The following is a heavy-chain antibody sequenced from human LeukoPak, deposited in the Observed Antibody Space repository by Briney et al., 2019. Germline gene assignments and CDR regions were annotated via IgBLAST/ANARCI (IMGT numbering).Heavy chain of an antibody. V-gene: IGHV1-2*02. J-gene: IGHJ4*02. D-gene: IGHD6-13*01. Sequence: ASVKVSCKASGYTFTGYYMHWVRQASGQGLEWMGWINPNSGGTNYAQKFQGRVTMTRDTSISTAYMELSRLRSDDTAVYYCARALKTLPKAAAGSYWGQGTLVTVSS. CDR1: GYTFTGYY. CDR3: ARALKTLPKAAAGSY. CDR2: INPNSGGT.